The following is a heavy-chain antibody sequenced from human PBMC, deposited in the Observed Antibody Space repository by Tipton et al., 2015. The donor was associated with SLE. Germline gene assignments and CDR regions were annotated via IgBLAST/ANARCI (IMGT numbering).Heavy chain of an antibody. J-gene: IGHJ4*02. Sequence: TLSLTCAVYGGSFSGYYWSWIRQPPGKGLEWIGEVNHSGSTTYNPSLKSRVTISLSTSKTQFYLNLNSVTAADTAVYYCAGDSGGSYYDNGGYYQLANRHFDYWGRGTLVTVSS. D-gene: IGHD3-22*01. CDR3: AGDSGGSYYDNGGYYQLANRHFDY. CDR1: GGSFSGYY. V-gene: IGHV4-34*01. CDR2: VNHSGST.